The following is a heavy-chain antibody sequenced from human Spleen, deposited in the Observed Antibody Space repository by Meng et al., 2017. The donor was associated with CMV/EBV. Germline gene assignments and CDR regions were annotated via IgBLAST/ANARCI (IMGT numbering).Heavy chain of an antibody. J-gene: IGHJ4*02. CDR2: ISAYNGNT. D-gene: IGHD2-2*03. CDR1: GYTFTSYG. CDR3: ARGVGYCSSTSCYPHYFDY. V-gene: IGHV1-18*01. Sequence: ASVKVSCKASGYTFTSYGISWVRQAPGQGLEWMGWISAYNGNTNYAQKLQGRVTMTTDTSTSTAYMQMRSLRSDDTAVYYCARGVGYCSSTSCYPHYFDYWGQGTLVTVSS.